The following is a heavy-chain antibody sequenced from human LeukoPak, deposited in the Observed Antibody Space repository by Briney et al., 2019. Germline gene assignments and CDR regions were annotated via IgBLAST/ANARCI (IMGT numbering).Heavy chain of an antibody. CDR2: IKSKTDGGKT. D-gene: IGHD3-10*01. CDR3: TTDAPPPNYYGSGSYYPHPFDY. V-gene: IGHV3-15*01. Sequence: GGSLRLSCAASGFTLSNAWMSWVRQAPGKGLEWVGRIKSKTDGGKTDYAAPVKGRFTISRDDSKNTLYLQTNSLKTEDTAVYYCTTDAPPPNYYGSGSYYPHPFDYWGQGTLVTVSS. CDR1: GFTLSNAW. J-gene: IGHJ4*02.